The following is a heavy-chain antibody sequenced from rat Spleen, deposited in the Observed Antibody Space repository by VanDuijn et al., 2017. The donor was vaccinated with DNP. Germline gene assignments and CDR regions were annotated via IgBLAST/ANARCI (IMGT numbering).Heavy chain of an antibody. D-gene: IGHD1-12*02. CDR1: GFTFSNYD. Sequence: EVQLVESGGGLVQPGRSLKLSCAASGFTFSNYDMAWVRQAPTKGLEWVASISTGGGNTYYRDSVKGRFTTSRDNAKSTLYLQMDSLRSEDTATYYCARHEYYYDGTYYQRNFDYWGQGVMVTVSS. J-gene: IGHJ2*01. CDR3: ARHEYYYDGTYYQRNFDY. CDR2: ISTGGGNT. V-gene: IGHV5S23*01.